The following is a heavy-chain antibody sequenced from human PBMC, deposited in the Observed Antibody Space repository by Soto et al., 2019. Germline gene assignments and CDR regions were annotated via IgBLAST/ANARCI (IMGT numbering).Heavy chain of an antibody. D-gene: IGHD3-16*02. Sequence: PSQTLSLTCAISGDSVSSNNAAWNWIRQSPSRGLEWLGRTYYKSKWNNDYALSVKGRITINPDTSKNQFSLHLYSVTPEDTAVYYCTGILCFRVRDVGGKGPRATAPS. V-gene: IGHV6-1*01. CDR2: TYYKSKWNN. J-gene: IGHJ6*04. CDR3: TGILCFRVRDV. CDR1: GDSVSSNNAA.